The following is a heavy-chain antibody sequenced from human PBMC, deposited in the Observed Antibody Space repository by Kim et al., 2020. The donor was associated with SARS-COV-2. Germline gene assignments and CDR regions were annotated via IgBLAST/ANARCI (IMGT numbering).Heavy chain of an antibody. CDR1: GGSISSYY. V-gene: IGHV4-4*07. CDR3: ARDQEYYDFWSGYRDWYFDL. J-gene: IGHJ2*01. D-gene: IGHD3-3*01. CDR2: IYTSGST. Sequence: SETLSLTCTVSGGSISSYYWSWIRQPARQGLEWIGRIYTSGSTNYNPSLTSRVPMSVDTSKNQFSLKLSSVTAADAAVYYCARDQEYYDFWSGYRDWYFDLWGGGTRVTVSS.